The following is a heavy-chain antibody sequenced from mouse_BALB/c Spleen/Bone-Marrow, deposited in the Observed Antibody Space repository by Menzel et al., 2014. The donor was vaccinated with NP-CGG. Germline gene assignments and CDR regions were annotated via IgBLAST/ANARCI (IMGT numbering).Heavy chain of an antibody. CDR1: GFTFTDYY. V-gene: IGHV7-3*02. CDR3: ARDNGSSPSYWFFNV. D-gene: IGHD1-1*01. CDR2: IRNEANGYTT. Sequence: EVNVVESGGGLVQPGGSLILSCATSGFTFTDYYMTWVRQPSGKALEWLSFIRNEANGYTTEYSASVKGRFTISRDNSQSILYLQMNTLRPEDSATYYCARDNGSSPSYWFFNVWGAGTTVTVSS. J-gene: IGHJ1*01.